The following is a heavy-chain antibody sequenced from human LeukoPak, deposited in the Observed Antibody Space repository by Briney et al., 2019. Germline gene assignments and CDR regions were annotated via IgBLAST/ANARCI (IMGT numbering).Heavy chain of an antibody. V-gene: IGHV1-46*01. CDR2: INPSGGGT. Sequence: GTSVKVSCKASGYTFTTHYMHWVRQAPGQGLEWMGIINPSGGGTSYAQKFQGRVTMTRDTSTSTVYMELSSLRSGDTAVYYCARGTVEGGYNHDPPEDYWGQGTLVTVSS. J-gene: IGHJ4*02. CDR1: GYTFTTHY. CDR3: ARGTVEGGYNHDPPEDY. D-gene: IGHD5-24*01.